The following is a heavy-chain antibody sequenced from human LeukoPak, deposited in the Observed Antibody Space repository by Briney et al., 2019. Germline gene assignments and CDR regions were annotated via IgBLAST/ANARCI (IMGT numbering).Heavy chain of an antibody. CDR2: FCGSSGTT. CDR1: GFIFKNYA. CDR3: AKGAYDYIEIAYFDY. Sequence: GGSLRLSCVASGFIFKNYAMIWVPQAPGKGLGGVPLFCGSSGTTFYADSVKGRFTISRDKSKSTLYLQMNSLRAEDTAVYYCAKGAYDYIEIAYFDYWGQGSLVTVSS. J-gene: IGHJ4*02. D-gene: IGHD5-12*01. V-gene: IGHV3-23*01.